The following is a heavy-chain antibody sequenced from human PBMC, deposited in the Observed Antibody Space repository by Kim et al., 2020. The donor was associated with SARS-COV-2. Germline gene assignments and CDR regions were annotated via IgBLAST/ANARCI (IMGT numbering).Heavy chain of an antibody. CDR3: TRDISDYVWGSYRTYYYYGMDV. CDR1: GFTFGDYA. D-gene: IGHD3-16*02. CDR2: IRSKAYGGTT. V-gene: IGHV3-49*03. J-gene: IGHJ6*02. Sequence: GGSLRLSCTASGFTFGDYAMSWFRQAPGKGLEWVGFIRSKAYGGTTEYAASVKGRLTISRDDSKSIAYLQMNSLKTEDTAVYYCTRDISDYVWGSYRTYYYYGMDVWGQGTTVTVSS.